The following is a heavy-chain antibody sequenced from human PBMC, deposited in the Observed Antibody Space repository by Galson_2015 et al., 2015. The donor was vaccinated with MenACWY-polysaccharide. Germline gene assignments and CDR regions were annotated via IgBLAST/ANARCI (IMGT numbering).Heavy chain of an antibody. Sequence: EPLSLTCPVSVGSMSSCHWTWIRQSPGEGLEWIRWIHFSGGTKYSPSLNSRVTISIDTSTNQFSLKVTSVTNADTAEYFCARIGGVKRGSYYIFGWFDPWGQGTLVTVSS. CDR2: IHFSGGT. V-gene: IGHV4-59*01. D-gene: IGHD3-16*01. CDR1: VGSMSSCH. CDR3: ARIGGVKRGSYYIFGWFDP. J-gene: IGHJ5*02.